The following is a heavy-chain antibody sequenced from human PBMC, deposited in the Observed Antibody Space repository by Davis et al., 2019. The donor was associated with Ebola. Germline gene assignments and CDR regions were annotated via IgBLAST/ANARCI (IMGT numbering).Heavy chain of an antibody. V-gene: IGHV3-15*01. Sequence: GESLKISCAASGFTFSNAWMSWVRQAPGKGLEWVGRIKSKTDGGTTDYAAPVKGRFTISRDDSKNTLYLQMNSLKTEDTAVYYCTTDLAYSSSSVPSDYWGQGTLVTVSS. D-gene: IGHD6-6*01. J-gene: IGHJ4*02. CDR2: IKSKTDGGTT. CDR3: TTDLAYSSSSVPSDY. CDR1: GFTFSNAW.